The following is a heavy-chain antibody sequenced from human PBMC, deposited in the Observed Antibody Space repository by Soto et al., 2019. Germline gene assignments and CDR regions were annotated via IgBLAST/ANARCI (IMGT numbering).Heavy chain of an antibody. CDR3: AKNWDTTSSSSSH. D-gene: IGHD6-6*01. J-gene: IGHJ4*02. CDR2: ISGTGGST. CDR1: GFTFSTYA. V-gene: IGHV3-23*01. Sequence: EVQLLESGGGLVQPGGSLRLSCAASGFTFSTYAMSWVRQAPGKGLEWVSAISGTGGSTYYADSVKGRFTISRDNSKNTLYLQTNSLRAEDTAVDYCAKNWDTTSSSSSHWGQGTLVTVSS.